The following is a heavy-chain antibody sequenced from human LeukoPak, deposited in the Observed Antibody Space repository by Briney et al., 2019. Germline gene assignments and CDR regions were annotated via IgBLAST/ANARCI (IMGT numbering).Heavy chain of an antibody. J-gene: IGHJ3*02. CDR1: GYTFTSYG. D-gene: IGHD6-19*01. CDR2: ITTHNGNT. V-gene: IGHV1-18*01. Sequence: GASVKVSRKASGYTFTSYGTSWVRQAPGQGLEWMGWITTHNGNTRYAQKVQGRVTMTTDTSTSIAYMELRSLTSDDTAVYYCARKGTSGWVGFEIWGQGTMVTVSS. CDR3: ARKGTSGWVGFEI.